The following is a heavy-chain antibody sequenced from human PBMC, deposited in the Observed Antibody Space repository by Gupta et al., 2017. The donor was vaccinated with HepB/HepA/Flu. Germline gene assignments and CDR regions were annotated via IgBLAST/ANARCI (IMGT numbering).Heavy chain of an antibody. J-gene: IGHJ3*02. CDR3: ARDGKYCSSTSCYLYDAFDI. CDR2: IIPIFGTA. Sequence: QVQLVQSGAEVRKPGSSVKVSCKASGGTFSSYAISWVRQAPGQGLEWMGGIIPIFGTANYAQKFQGRVTITADESTSTAYMELSSLRPEDTAVYYCARDGKYCSSTSCYLYDAFDIWGQGTMVTVSS. CDR1: GGTFSSYA. V-gene: IGHV1-69*01. D-gene: IGHD2-2*01.